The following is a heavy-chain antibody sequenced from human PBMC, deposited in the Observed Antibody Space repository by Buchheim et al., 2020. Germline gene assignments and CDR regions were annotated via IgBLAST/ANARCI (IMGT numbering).Heavy chain of an antibody. D-gene: IGHD3-22*01. CDR1: GFTFSSYA. Sequence: EVQVLESGGGLVQPGGSLRLSCAASGFTFSSYAMSWVRQAPGKGLEWVSTITGSGGSTYYADSVKGRFSISRDNSKNTLYLQMNSLRAEDTAAYYCAKPGATMIVVYYFDYWGQGTL. V-gene: IGHV3-23*01. CDR2: ITGSGGST. CDR3: AKPGATMIVVYYFDY. J-gene: IGHJ4*02.